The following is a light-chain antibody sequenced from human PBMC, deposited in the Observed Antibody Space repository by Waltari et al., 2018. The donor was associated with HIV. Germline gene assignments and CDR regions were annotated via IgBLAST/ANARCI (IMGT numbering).Light chain of an antibody. V-gene: IGLV2-23*02. CDR1: SSDVGGYNY. CDR2: DVS. CDR3: CSYAGSSTV. Sequence: QSALTQPASVSGSPGQSITISCTGTSSDVGGYNYVSWYQQHPGKAPKLMIYDVSKRPSGVSKRFSGSKSGNTASLTISGLQAEDEADYYCCSYAGSSTVFGGGTKLTVL. J-gene: IGLJ2*01.